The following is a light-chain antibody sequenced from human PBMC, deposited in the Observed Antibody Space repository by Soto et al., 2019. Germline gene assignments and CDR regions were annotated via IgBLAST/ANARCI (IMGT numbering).Light chain of an antibody. J-gene: IGKJ1*01. CDR1: QSISSY. Sequence: DIQMTQSPSSLSASVGDRVTITCRASQSISSYLNWYQQKPGKAPKLLIYAASSLQSGVPSRFSGSGSGTDFTLTISSLQPEDFAAYYCHQGYSTPRTFGQGTKV. CDR3: HQGYSTPRT. V-gene: IGKV1-39*01. CDR2: AAS.